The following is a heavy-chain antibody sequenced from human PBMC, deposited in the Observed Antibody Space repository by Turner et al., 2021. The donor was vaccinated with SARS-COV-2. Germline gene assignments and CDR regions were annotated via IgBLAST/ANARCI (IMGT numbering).Heavy chain of an antibody. CDR2: IFYSGST. Sequence: QVKLQESGPGLVKPSETLSLTCNISGGSMTNYYWSWVRQPPGKGLEWIGHIFYSGSTTYNPSLKSRVTISIDTAKNQFSLRVTAVTAADTAVYHCARYGGGYSPHWLDPWGQGTLVTVSS. V-gene: IGHV4-59*01. CDR3: ARYGGGYSPHWLDP. J-gene: IGHJ5*02. D-gene: IGHD5-18*01. CDR1: GGSMTNYY.